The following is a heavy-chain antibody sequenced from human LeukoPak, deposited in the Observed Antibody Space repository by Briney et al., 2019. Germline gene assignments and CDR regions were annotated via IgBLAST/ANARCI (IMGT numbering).Heavy chain of an antibody. CDR1: GESFSGFY. CDR2: INHGGST. D-gene: IGHD5-18*01. CDR3: ARGQRGYSYGYGYNYYYYMDV. J-gene: IGHJ6*03. V-gene: IGHV4-34*01. Sequence: SETLSLTCGVNGESFSGFYWTWIRQPPGKGLEWIGEINHGGSTKYNPSLESRVNILVDTSKKQFSLNLRSVTAADTAVYYCARGQRGYSYGYGYNYYYYMDVWDKGTTVTVSS.